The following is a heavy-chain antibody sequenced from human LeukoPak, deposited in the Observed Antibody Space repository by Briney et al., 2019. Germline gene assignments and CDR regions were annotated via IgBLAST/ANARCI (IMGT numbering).Heavy chain of an antibody. D-gene: IGHD6-13*01. CDR3: ASWGSSSWYNC. CDR2: ISRSSSTI. V-gene: IGHV3-48*01. CDR1: GFTFSSYS. J-gene: IGHJ4*02. Sequence: GGSLRLSCAASGFTFSSYSMNWVRQAPGKGLEWVSYISRSSSTIYYADSVKGRFTISRDNAKNSLYLQMNSLRAEDTAVYYCASWGSSSWYNCWGQGTLVTVSS.